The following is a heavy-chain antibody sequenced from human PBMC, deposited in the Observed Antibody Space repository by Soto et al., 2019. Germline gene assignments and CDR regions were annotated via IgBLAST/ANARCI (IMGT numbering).Heavy chain of an antibody. CDR2: ISWDGSNR. D-gene: IGHD3-3*01. CDR3: AKDISRGPTKNYDFWSGPDY. Sequence: GGSLRLSCAASGFTFDEYAMHWVRQAPGKGLEWVSLISWDGSNRYYADSVKGRFTISRDNSKYSLYLQMNSLGAEDTALYYCAKDISRGPTKNYDFWSGPDYWGQGTLVTVSS. J-gene: IGHJ4*02. V-gene: IGHV3-43D*04. CDR1: GFTFDEYA.